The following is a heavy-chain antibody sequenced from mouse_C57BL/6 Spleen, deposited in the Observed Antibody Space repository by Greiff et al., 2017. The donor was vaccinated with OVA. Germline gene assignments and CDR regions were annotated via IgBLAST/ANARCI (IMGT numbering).Heavy chain of an antibody. CDR3: ARHYYGSSYWYFDV. J-gene: IGHJ1*03. CDR1: GFTFSDYY. D-gene: IGHD1-1*01. CDR2: ISNGGGST. V-gene: IGHV5-12*01. Sequence: EVKLQESGGGLVQPGGSLKLSCAASGFTFSDYYMYWVRQTPEKRLEWVAYISNGGGSTYYPDTVKGRFTISRDNAKNTLYLQMSRRKSEDTAMYYCARHYYGSSYWYFDVWGTGTTVTVSS.